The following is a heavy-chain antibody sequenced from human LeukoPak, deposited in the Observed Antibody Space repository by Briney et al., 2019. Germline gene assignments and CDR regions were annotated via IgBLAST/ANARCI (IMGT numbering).Heavy chain of an antibody. D-gene: IGHD3-22*01. CDR2: IYYSGST. V-gene: IGHV4-59*12. CDR3: ATTGYYDSSGYPLDY. CDR1: GGSISSYY. Sequence: PSETLSLTCTVSGGSISSYYWGWIRQPPGKGLEWIGYIYYSGSTNYRPSLKSRVTISVDTSKNQFSLKLSSVTAADTAVYYCATTGYYDSSGYPLDYWGQGTLVTVSS. J-gene: IGHJ4*02.